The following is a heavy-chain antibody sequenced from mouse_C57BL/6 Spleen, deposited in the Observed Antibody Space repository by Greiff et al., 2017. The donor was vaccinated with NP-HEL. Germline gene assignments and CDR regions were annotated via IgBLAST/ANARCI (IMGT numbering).Heavy chain of an antibody. CDR1: GYTFTSYT. CDR2: INPSSGYT. Sequence: VQLQQSGAELARPGASVKMSCKASGYTFTSYTMHWVKQRPGQGLEWIGYINPSSGYTKYNQKFKDKATLTADKSSSTAYMQLSSLTSEDSAVYYCAMDYYGSTQLGTEFAYWGQGPLVTVSA. J-gene: IGHJ3*01. D-gene: IGHD1-1*01. V-gene: IGHV1-4*01. CDR3: AMDYYGSTQLGTEFAY.